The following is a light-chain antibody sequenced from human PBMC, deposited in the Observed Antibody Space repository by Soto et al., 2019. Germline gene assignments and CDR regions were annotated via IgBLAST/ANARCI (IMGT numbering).Light chain of an antibody. V-gene: IGLV2-8*01. Sequence: QSVLTQPPSASGSPGQSVTISCTGTSSDVGGYIYVSWYQQHPGKVPKLMIYEVNKRPSGVPDRFSGSRSGSTASLTVSGLQTEDEADYYCSSYVGSNYVFGTGTKVTVL. CDR2: EVN. CDR3: SSYVGSNYV. J-gene: IGLJ1*01. CDR1: SSDVGGYIY.